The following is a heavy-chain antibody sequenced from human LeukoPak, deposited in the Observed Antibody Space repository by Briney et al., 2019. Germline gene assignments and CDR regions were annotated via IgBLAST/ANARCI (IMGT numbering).Heavy chain of an antibody. CDR3: AREDYGDYLSYFDY. Sequence: GGSLRLSCAASGFTFSSYSMNWVRQAPGKGLKWVSSISSSSSYIYYADSVKGRFTISRDNAKNSLYLQMNSLRAEDTAVYYCAREDYGDYLSYFDYWGQGTLVTVSS. CDR1: GFTFSSYS. J-gene: IGHJ4*02. CDR2: ISSSSSYI. V-gene: IGHV3-21*01. D-gene: IGHD4-17*01.